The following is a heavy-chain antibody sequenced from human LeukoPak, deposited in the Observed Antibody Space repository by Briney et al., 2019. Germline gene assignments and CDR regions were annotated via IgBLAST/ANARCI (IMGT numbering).Heavy chain of an antibody. CDR3: ARAPSNAHFDY. CDR2: ISSSSSTI. Sequence: GGSLRLSCAASGFTFSHHGMNWVRQAPGKGLEWVSYISSSSSTIYYADSVKGRFTISRDNAKNSLYLQMNSLRAEDTAVYYCARAPSNAHFDYWGQGTLVTVSS. V-gene: IGHV3-48*01. CDR1: GFTFSHHG. D-gene: IGHD3-3*02. J-gene: IGHJ4*02.